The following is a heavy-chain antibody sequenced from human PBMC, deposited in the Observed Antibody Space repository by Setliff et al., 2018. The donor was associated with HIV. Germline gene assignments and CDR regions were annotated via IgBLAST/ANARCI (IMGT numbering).Heavy chain of an antibody. D-gene: IGHD2-15*01. CDR1: GFTFGAYW. V-gene: IGHV3-7*03. J-gene: IGHJ4*02. CDR3: NTVCRGRC. Sequence: GESLKISCAASGFTFGAYWMNWVRQAPGKGLEWVALINQGGSEKYHVDSVTGRFTISRDDSKNTLYLQMNILTTDDTAVYYCNTVCRGRCWGQGTQVTVST. CDR2: INQGGSEK.